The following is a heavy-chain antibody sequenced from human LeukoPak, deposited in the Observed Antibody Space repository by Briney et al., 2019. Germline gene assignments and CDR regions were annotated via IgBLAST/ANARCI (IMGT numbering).Heavy chain of an antibody. CDR3: ARDRTYYYDSSGPFEC. CDR2: ISAYNGNT. D-gene: IGHD3-22*01. CDR1: GYTFTSYG. Sequence: ASVKVSCKASGYTFTSYGIRWVRHAPGQGLEWMGWISAYNGNTNYAQKLQGRVTMTTDTSTSTAYMELRSLRSDDTAVYYCARDRTYYYDSSGPFECWGQGTLGTVSS. V-gene: IGHV1-18*01. J-gene: IGHJ4*02.